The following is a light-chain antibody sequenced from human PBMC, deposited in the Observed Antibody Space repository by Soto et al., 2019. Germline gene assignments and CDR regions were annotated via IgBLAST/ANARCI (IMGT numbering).Light chain of an antibody. CDR2: EVS. V-gene: IGLV2-8*01. Sequence: QLVLTQPPSASGSPGQSVTISCTGTSSDVGGYNFVSWYQQHPGKAPKLIISEVSKRPSGVPDRFSGSKSGNTASLTVSGLQAEDEADYYCSAYAGSSNGVFGTGTKLTVL. CDR1: SSDVGGYNF. CDR3: SAYAGSSNGV. J-gene: IGLJ1*01.